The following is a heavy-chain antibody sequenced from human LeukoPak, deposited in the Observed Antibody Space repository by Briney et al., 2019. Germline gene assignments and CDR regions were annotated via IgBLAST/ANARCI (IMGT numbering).Heavy chain of an antibody. V-gene: IGHV3-49*04. CDR2: IRSKAYGGTT. Sequence: PGRSLRLSCTASGFTFGDYAMSWVRQAPGKGLEWVGFIRSKAYGGTTEYAASVKGRFTISRDDSKSIAYLQMNSQKTEDTAVYYCTRVSGSGSYYDAFDIWGQGTMVTVSS. J-gene: IGHJ3*02. CDR1: GFTFGDYA. D-gene: IGHD3-10*01. CDR3: TRVSGSGSYYDAFDI.